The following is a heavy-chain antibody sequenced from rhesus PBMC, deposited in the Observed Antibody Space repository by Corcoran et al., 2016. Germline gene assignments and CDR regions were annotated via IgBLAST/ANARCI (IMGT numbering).Heavy chain of an antibody. D-gene: IGHD6-25*01. Sequence: QVQLQESGAGVVKPSETPSLTCAVSGCSISSRYRCSRIRQTPGKGLEWIGCIYGSSTSTTYNPSLKSRVTVSNNTSKNQLSLTLSSVAAAVKAVYCCARAGGSWGFDYWGQGVLVTVSS. J-gene: IGHJ4*01. CDR3: ARAGGSWGFDY. V-gene: IGHV4S10*01. CDR2: IYGSSTST. CDR1: GCSISSRYR.